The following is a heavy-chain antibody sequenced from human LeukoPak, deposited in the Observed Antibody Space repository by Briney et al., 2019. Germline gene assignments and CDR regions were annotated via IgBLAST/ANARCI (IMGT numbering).Heavy chain of an antibody. V-gene: IGHV1-2*02. D-gene: IGHD3-9*01. CDR3: ARDPIAAYDILTGFWFDP. CDR2: INPNSGGT. Sequence: ASVKVSCKASGYTFTGYYMHWVRQAPGQGLEWMGWINPNSGGTNYAQKFQGRVTMPRDTSISTAYMELSRLRSDDTAVYYCARDPIAAYDILTGFWFDPWGQGTLVTVSS. CDR1: GYTFTGYY. J-gene: IGHJ5*02.